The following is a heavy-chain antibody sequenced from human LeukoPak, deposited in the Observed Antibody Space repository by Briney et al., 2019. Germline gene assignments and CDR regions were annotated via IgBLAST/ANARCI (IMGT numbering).Heavy chain of an antibody. Sequence: PGGSLRLSCAASGFTFSDYGMHWVRQAPGKGLVWVAFMRYDGSDKYYADSVKGRFTISRDNSKNTLYLQMNSLRAEDTAVYYCAKSGTAVASFDYWGQGTLVTVSS. CDR1: GFTFSDYG. V-gene: IGHV3-30*02. D-gene: IGHD6-19*01. CDR2: MRYDGSDK. CDR3: AKSGTAVASFDY. J-gene: IGHJ4*02.